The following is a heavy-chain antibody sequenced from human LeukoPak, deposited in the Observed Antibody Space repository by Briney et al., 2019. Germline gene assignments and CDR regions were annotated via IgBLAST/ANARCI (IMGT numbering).Heavy chain of an antibody. CDR2: INPNSGGT. J-gene: IGHJ4*02. V-gene: IGHV1-2*02. Sequence: ASVKVSCKASGYIFTTYFIHWVRQAPGQGLEWMGWINPNSGGTNYAQKFQGRVTMTRDMSISTAYMEVSRLTSDDTAVYYCARATIADSSTYYIDYWGLGTLVTVSS. CDR3: ARATIADSSTYYIDY. D-gene: IGHD3-22*01. CDR1: GYIFTTYF.